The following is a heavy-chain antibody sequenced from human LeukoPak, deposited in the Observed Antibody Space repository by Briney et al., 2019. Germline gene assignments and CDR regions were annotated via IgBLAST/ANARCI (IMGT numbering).Heavy chain of an antibody. CDR2: IYSDGSV. V-gene: IGHV4-4*07. D-gene: IGHD6-13*01. J-gene: IGHJ4*02. CDR1: GGSISSHY. Sequence: PSETLSLTCSVSGGSISSHYWSWLRQPAGKGLEWIGHIYSDGSVDYNPSVKSRVTMSVDTSKNQFSLKLYFVTAADTAVFYCASGPAASGYFDYWDQGTLVTVSS. CDR3: ASGPAASGYFDY.